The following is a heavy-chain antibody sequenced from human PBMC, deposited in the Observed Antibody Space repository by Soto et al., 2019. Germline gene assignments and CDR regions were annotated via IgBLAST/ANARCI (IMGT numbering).Heavy chain of an antibody. V-gene: IGHV4-59*01. D-gene: IGHD3-16*02. J-gene: IGHJ4*02. CDR1: GDSFSDYY. Sequence: PSETLSLTCTVSGDSFSDYYWNLIRQVPGKGLEWIGFVFHSATTSYNPSLKTRVAISDDTSKKQFSLRLTYVTAAETAIYYCARGHYRIGWPIDHWGQGIVVTVSS. CDR2: VFHSATT. CDR3: ARGHYRIGWPIDH.